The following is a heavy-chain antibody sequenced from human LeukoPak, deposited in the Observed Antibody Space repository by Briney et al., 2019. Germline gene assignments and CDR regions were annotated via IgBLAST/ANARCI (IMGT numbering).Heavy chain of an antibody. CDR2: IYSCGST. Sequence: GGSLRLSCAASGFTVSSNYMSWVRQAPGKGLEWVSVIYSCGSTYYADSVKGRFTISRDNSKNTLYLQMNSLRAEDTAVYYCARENALHCSGGSCYLIGYYGMDVWGQGTTVTVSS. D-gene: IGHD2-15*01. V-gene: IGHV3-53*01. J-gene: IGHJ6*02. CDR3: ARENALHCSGGSCYLIGYYGMDV. CDR1: GFTVSSNY.